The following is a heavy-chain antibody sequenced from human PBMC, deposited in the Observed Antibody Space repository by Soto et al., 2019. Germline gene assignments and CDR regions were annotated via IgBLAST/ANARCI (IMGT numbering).Heavy chain of an antibody. CDR3: ARHHYCSGGSCYSSLGFDY. CDR1: GGSISSYY. CDR2: IYYSGST. D-gene: IGHD2-15*01. V-gene: IGHV4-59*08. Sequence: TLSLTCTVSGGSISSYYWSWIRQPPGKGLEWIGYIYYSGSTNYNPSLKSRVTISVDTSKNQFSLKLSSVTAADTAVYYCARHHYCSGGSCYSSLGFDYWGQGTLVTVSS. J-gene: IGHJ4*02.